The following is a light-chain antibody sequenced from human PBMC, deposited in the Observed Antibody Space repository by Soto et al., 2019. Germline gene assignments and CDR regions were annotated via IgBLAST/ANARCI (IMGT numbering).Light chain of an antibody. Sequence: QSVLTQPASVSGSPGQSIAISCTGTSSDVGGYDYVSWYQQHPGKAPKLMISDVSNRPSGVSNRFSGSKSGNTASLTISGLQAEDVADYYCSSYTSSTTHVFRTGTKVTVL. CDR3: SSYTSSTTHV. CDR1: SSDVGGYDY. V-gene: IGLV2-14*01. CDR2: DVS. J-gene: IGLJ1*01.